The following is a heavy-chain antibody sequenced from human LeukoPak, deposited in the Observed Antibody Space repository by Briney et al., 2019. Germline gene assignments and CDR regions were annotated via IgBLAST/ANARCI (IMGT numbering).Heavy chain of an antibody. J-gene: IGHJ4*02. D-gene: IGHD3-16*02. CDR3: ARGRNYVWGSYRSLDYFDY. CDR1: GGSISSSSYY. CDR2: IYYSGGT. V-gene: IGHV4-39*07. Sequence: PSETLSLTCTVSGGSISSSSYYWGWIRQPPGKGLEWIGSIYYSGGTYYNPSLKSRVTISVDTSKNQFSLKLSSVTAADTAVYYCARGRNYVWGSYRSLDYFDYWGQGTLVTVSS.